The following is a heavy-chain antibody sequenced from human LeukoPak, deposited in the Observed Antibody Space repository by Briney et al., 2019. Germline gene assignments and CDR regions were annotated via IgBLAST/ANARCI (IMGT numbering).Heavy chain of an antibody. CDR3: AMPSDSSGYKGLEDY. D-gene: IGHD3-22*01. Sequence: ASVKVSCKASGGTFSSYAISWVRQAPGQGLEWMGGIIPILGIANYAQKFQGRVTITADKSTSTAYMELSSLRSEDTAVYYCAMPSDSSGYKGLEDYWGQGTLVTVSS. V-gene: IGHV1-69*10. CDR2: IIPILGIA. J-gene: IGHJ4*02. CDR1: GGTFSSYA.